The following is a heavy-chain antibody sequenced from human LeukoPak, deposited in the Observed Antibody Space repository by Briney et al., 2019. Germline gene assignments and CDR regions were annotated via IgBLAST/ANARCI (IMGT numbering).Heavy chain of an antibody. CDR1: GGSISSGDYY. CDR3: ARLLRYFAWLSSPGSPYYFDY. CDR2: IYYSGST. J-gene: IGHJ4*02. Sequence: SQTLSLTCTGSGGSISSGDYYWSWIRQPPGKGLEWIGYIYYSGSTYYSPSLKSRFTISVDTSKTPFSLKLCSVTAADTAVYYCARLLRYFAWLSSPGSPYYFDYWGQGTLVTVSS. D-gene: IGHD3-9*01. V-gene: IGHV4-30-4*01.